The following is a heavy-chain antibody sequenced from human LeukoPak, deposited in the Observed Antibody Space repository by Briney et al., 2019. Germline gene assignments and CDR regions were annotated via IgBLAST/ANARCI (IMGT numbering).Heavy chain of an antibody. CDR3: ARHGLSINDFWSGYYRDYYYYGMDV. CDR1: GDSVSSNSAA. CDR2: TYYRSKWYN. D-gene: IGHD3-3*01. Sequence: SQTLSLTCAISGDSVSSNSAAWNWIRQSPSRGLEWLGRTYYRSKWYNDYAVSVKSRITINPDTSKNQFSLKLSSVTAADTAVYYCARHGLSINDFWSGYYRDYYYYGMDVWGQGTLVTVSS. V-gene: IGHV6-1*01. J-gene: IGHJ6*02.